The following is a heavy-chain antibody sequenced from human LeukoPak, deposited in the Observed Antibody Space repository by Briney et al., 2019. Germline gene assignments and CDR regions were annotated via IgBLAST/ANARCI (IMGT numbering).Heavy chain of an antibody. V-gene: IGHV1-18*01. Sequence: RASVKASCKASGYTFTSYSITWVRQAPGQGLEWMGWISGDNGNTNYVQNLQGRVTMTTDTSTSTAYMELRSLRSDDTAVYYCARVQLYTIISAAGPFDYWGQGTLVTVSS. CDR1: GYTFTSYS. CDR2: ISGDNGNT. J-gene: IGHJ4*02. D-gene: IGHD6-13*01. CDR3: ARVQLYTIISAAGPFDY.